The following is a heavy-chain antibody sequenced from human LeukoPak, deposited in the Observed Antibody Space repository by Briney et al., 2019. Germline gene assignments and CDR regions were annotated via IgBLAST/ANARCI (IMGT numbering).Heavy chain of an antibody. CDR2: IWYDGSNK. CDR1: GFTFSSYG. D-gene: IGHD6-13*01. J-gene: IGHJ3*02. V-gene: IGHV3-33*06. CDR3: AKDPHSSGWYRDAFDI. Sequence: PGRSLRLSCAASGFTFSSYGMHWVRQAPGKGLEWVAVIWYDGSNKYYADSVKGRFTISRDNSKNTLYLQMNSLRAEDTAVYYCAKDPHSSGWYRDAFDIWGQGTMVTVSS.